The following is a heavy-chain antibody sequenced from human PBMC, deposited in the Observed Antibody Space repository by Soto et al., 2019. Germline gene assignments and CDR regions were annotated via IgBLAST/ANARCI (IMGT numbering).Heavy chain of an antibody. CDR2: ISAYNGNT. Sequence: KDCRYGLACCSLRWAHHSPERGLEWMGWISAYNGNTNYAQKLQDRVTMTTDTSTSTAYMELRSLRSDDTAMYYCARDPRITMIVLMHPMDVWGQGTTLSVSS. J-gene: IGHJ6*02. D-gene: IGHD3-22*01. V-gene: IGHV1-18*01. CDR1: RYGLACCS. CDR3: ARDPRITMIVLMHPMDV.